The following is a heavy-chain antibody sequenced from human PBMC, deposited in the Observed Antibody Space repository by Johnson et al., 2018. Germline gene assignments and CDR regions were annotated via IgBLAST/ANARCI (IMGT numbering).Heavy chain of an antibody. J-gene: IGHJ6*03. CDR2: IRSKAYTGTT. CDR3: SRVVRRGRSSVVYYMDV. CDR1: GFTFGDYA. V-gene: IGHV3-49*03. D-gene: IGHD3-10*02. Sequence: EVQLVESGGGLVQSGRSLRLSCTTSGFTFGDYAMNWFRQAPGKGLEWVSFIRSKAYTGTTDYAASVKGRFTVSRDDSKSIAYLQMNSLKTEDTGVYYCSRVVRRGRSSVVYYMDVWGKGPTVTVSS.